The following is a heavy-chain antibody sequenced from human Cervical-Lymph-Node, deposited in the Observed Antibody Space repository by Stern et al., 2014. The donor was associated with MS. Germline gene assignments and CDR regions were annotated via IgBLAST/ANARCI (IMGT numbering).Heavy chain of an antibody. CDR2: ISYDENNK. CDR3: ARGGSSGYYRYYFDY. D-gene: IGHD3-22*01. CDR1: GFTFSSYA. V-gene: IGHV3-30-3*01. J-gene: IGHJ4*02. Sequence: VQLVQSGGGVVQPGGSLRLSCAASGFTFSSYAMHWVRQAPGKGLEWVAFISYDENNKYHGDSVKGRFTISRDNSKNTLYLQMNSLRAEDTALYYCARGGSSGYYRYYFDYWGQGTLVTVSS.